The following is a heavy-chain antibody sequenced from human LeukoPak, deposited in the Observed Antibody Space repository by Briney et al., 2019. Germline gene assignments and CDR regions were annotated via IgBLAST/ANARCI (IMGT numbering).Heavy chain of an antibody. V-gene: IGHV1-69*04. CDR2: IIPILGIA. CDR1: GGTFSSYA. D-gene: IGHD2-15*01. J-gene: IGHJ6*02. Sequence: GGSLRLSCAASGGTFSSYAISWVRQAPGQGLEWMGRIIPILGIANYAQKFQGRVTITADKSTSTAYMELSSLRSEDTAVYYCASFDVVVAAIERYGMDVWGQGTTVTVSS. CDR3: ASFDVVVAAIERYGMDV.